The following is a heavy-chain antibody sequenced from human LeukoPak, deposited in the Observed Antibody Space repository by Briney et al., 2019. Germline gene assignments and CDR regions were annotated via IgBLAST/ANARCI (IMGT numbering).Heavy chain of an antibody. V-gene: IGHV3-11*01. CDR1: EFTFSNYA. Sequence: GGSLRLSCAASEFTFSNYAMSWIRQAPGKGLEWVSYISSSGSTIYYADSVKGRFTISRDNAKNSLYLQMNSLRDEDTAVYYCARDKDDYGSGNHWFDPWGQGTLVTVSS. D-gene: IGHD3-10*01. CDR3: ARDKDDYGSGNHWFDP. J-gene: IGHJ5*02. CDR2: ISSSGSTI.